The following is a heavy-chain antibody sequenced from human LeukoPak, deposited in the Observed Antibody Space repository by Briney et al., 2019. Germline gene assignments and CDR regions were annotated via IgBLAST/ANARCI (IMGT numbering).Heavy chain of an antibody. V-gene: IGHV4-34*01. Sequence: PSETLSLTCAVHGGSFSGYYWSWIRQPPGKGLEWIGEINHSGSTNYNPSLKSRVTISVDTSKNQFSLKLSSVTAADTAVYYCARGLGYCSGGSCPLGGYWGQGTLVTVSS. CDR2: INHSGST. CDR3: ARGLGYCSGGSCPLGGY. D-gene: IGHD2-15*01. J-gene: IGHJ4*02. CDR1: GGSFSGYY.